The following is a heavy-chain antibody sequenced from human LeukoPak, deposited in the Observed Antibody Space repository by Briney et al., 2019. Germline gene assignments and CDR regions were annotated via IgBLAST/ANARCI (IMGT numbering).Heavy chain of an antibody. Sequence: GGSLRLSCTASGFTFSNYWMHWVRQAPGTGPVWVSRINGDGSGTTYADSVKGRFTTSRDNAKNTVYLQMNSLRGEDTAVYFCARGGASGSYKDWGQGTLVTVSS. V-gene: IGHV3-74*01. J-gene: IGHJ4*02. D-gene: IGHD1-26*01. CDR1: GFTFSNYW. CDR3: ARGGASGSYKD. CDR2: INGDGSGT.